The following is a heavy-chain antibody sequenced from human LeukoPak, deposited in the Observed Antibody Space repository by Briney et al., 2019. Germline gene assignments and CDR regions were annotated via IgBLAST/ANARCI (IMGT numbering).Heavy chain of an antibody. CDR2: IYSDGGT. CDR3: ARDGGYSGPGGDNWFDS. V-gene: IGHV3-66*02. Sequence: QSGGSLRLSCAASGFTVSAKYMSWVRQGPGKGLDWISSIYSDGGTNYADSVKGRFTISRDNSKNTLYLQMNSLRPEDTAVYYCARDGGYSGPGGDNWFDSWGQGALVSVSS. J-gene: IGHJ5*01. CDR1: GFTVSAKY. D-gene: IGHD2-21*01.